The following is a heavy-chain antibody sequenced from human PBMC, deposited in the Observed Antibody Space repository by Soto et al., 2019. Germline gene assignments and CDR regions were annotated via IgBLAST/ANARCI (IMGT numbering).Heavy chain of an antibody. Sequence: QVQLVQSGAEVKKPGSSVKVSCKASGGTFSSYAISWVRQAPGQGLEWMGWISAYNGNTNYAQKLQGRVTMTTDTSTSTAYMELRSLRSDDTAVYYCARAHVKKRGYSYGPGLDYWGQGTLVTVSS. CDR1: GGTFSSYA. J-gene: IGHJ4*02. D-gene: IGHD5-18*01. CDR3: ARAHVKKRGYSYGPGLDY. V-gene: IGHV1-18*01. CDR2: ISAYNGNT.